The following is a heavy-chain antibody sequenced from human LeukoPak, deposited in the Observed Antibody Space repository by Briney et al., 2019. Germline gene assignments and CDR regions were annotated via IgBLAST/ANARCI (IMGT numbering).Heavy chain of an antibody. Sequence: SETLSLTCTVSGGSFDNSYCWTWVRQPPGKRPEWVGTIYSSEFTYYNPSLRSRVTISADTSKNLFSLKLSSVTAADTAIYYCSRGSDDYKLGNYWGLGTLVTVSS. CDR2: IYSSEFT. D-gene: IGHD5-24*01. V-gene: IGHV4-39*01. CDR3: SRGSDDYKLGNY. J-gene: IGHJ4*02. CDR1: GGSFDNSYC.